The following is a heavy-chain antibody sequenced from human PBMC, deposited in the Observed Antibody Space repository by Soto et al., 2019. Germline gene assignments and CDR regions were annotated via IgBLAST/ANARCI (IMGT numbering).Heavy chain of an antibody. Sequence: ASVKVSCKASGYTFTSYYIHWVRQAPGQGLEWMGIINPSGGSTSYAQKFQGRVTMTRDTSTSTAYMELSSLRSEDTAVYYCASVYGGNLYNTRFDYWGQGTLVTVSS. CDR1: GYTFTSYY. CDR3: ASVYGGNLYNTRFDY. V-gene: IGHV1-46*01. CDR2: INPSGGST. D-gene: IGHD4-17*01. J-gene: IGHJ4*02.